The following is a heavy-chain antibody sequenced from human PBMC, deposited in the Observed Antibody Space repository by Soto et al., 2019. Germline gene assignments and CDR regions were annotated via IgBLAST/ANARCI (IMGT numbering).Heavy chain of an antibody. V-gene: IGHV3-9*01. CDR3: AKAVEMATIPFDY. CDR1: GFTFDDYA. Sequence: EVQLVESGGGLVQPGRSLRLSCAASGFTFDDYAMHWVRQAPGKGLEWVSGISWNSGSIGYADSVKGRFTISRGNAKNSLYLQMNSLRAEDTALYYCAKAVEMATIPFDYWGQGTLVTVSS. J-gene: IGHJ4*02. D-gene: IGHD5-12*01. CDR2: ISWNSGSI.